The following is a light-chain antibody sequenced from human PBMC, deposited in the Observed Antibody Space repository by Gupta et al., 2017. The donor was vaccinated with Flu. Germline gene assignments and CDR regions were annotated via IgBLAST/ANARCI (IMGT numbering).Light chain of an antibody. CDR1: SLRNSD. Sequence: QTVRITCQGDSLRNSDASWYQQKPGQAPVLVIYAKNIRPAGIPDRVSGSSSGNTASLTITGAQAEDEADYYCNSRDSTDNHQAVFGGGTKLTVL. CDR3: NSRDSTDNHQAV. CDR2: AKN. J-gene: IGLJ2*01. V-gene: IGLV3-19*01.